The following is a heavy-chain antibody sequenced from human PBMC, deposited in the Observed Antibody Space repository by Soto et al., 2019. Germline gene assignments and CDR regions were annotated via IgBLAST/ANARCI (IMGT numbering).Heavy chain of an antibody. V-gene: IGHV4-30-4*01. CDR3: ARVDYGSGSLGPYGMDV. J-gene: IGHJ6*02. CDR2: IYYSGST. CDR1: GGSISSGDYY. Sequence: QVQLQESGPGLVKPSHTLSLTCTVSGGSISSGDYYWSWIRQTPGKGLEWIGYIYYSGSTYYNPSLKSRVTISVDTSKNQFSLKLSSVTAADTAVYYCARVDYGSGSLGPYGMDVWGQGTTVTVSS. D-gene: IGHD3-10*01.